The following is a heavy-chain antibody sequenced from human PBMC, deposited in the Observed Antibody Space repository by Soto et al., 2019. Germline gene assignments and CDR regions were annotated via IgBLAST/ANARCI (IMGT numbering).Heavy chain of an antibody. J-gene: IGHJ4*02. Sequence: QVQLVQSGAEVKKPGSSVKVSCKASGGTFSSYTISWVRQAPGQGLEWMGRIIPILGIANYAQKFQGRVTITADKSTSPASMELSSLRSEDTAVYYCARVREGEGYCSSTSCAYFDCWGQGTLVTVSS. CDR2: IIPILGIA. V-gene: IGHV1-69*02. CDR3: ARVREGEGYCSSTSCAYFDC. D-gene: IGHD2-2*01. CDR1: GGTFSSYT.